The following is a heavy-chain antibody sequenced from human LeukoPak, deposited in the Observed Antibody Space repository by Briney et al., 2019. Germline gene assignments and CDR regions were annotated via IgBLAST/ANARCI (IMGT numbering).Heavy chain of an antibody. CDR3: ARAAAGTDNWFDP. CDR2: IDYSGST. V-gene: IGHV4-59*12. CDR1: GGSISSYY. D-gene: IGHD6-13*01. J-gene: IGHJ5*02. Sequence: PSETLSLTCSVSGGSISSYYWSWIRQPPGKGLEWIGYIDYSGSTNYNPSLKSRIIISVDTSKSQFSLKLTSVTAADTAVYYCARAAAGTDNWFDPWGQGTLVTVSS.